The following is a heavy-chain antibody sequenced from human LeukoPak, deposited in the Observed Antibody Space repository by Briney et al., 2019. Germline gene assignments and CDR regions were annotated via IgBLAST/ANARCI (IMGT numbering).Heavy chain of an antibody. CDR1: GVTFSGYT. D-gene: IGHD3-3*01. CDR2: ISISSSYI. Sequence: GSLRLSCAASGVTFSGYTMNWVRQAPGKGLEWVSSISISSSYIYYADSVKGRFTISRDNSKNTLYLQMNSLRAEDTAVYYCAKGALVLRFLEWLLQEDYYMDVWGKGTTVTVSS. CDR3: AKGALVLRFLEWLLQEDYYMDV. V-gene: IGHV3-21*04. J-gene: IGHJ6*03.